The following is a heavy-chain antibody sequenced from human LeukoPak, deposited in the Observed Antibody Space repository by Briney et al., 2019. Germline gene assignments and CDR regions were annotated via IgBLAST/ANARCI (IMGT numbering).Heavy chain of an antibody. CDR1: GYTFTGYY. CDR3: ARPIAALGKTLDY. D-gene: IGHD6-6*01. CDR2: INPNSGGT. Sequence: ASVKVSCKASGYTFTGYYMHWVRQAPGQGLEWMGWINPNSGGTNYAQKFQGRVTMTRDTSISTAYMELSRLRSDDTAVYYRARPIAALGKTLDYWGQGTLVTVSS. J-gene: IGHJ4*02. V-gene: IGHV1-2*02.